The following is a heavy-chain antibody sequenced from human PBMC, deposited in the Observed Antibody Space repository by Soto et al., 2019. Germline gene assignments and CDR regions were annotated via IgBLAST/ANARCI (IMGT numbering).Heavy chain of an antibody. D-gene: IGHD1-7*01. J-gene: IGHJ4*02. V-gene: IGHV4-34*01. CDR2: INHSGST. Sequence: SETLSLTCAVYGGSFSGYYWSWIRQPPGKGLEWIGEINHSGSTNYNPSLKSRVTISVDTSKNQFSLKLSSVTAADTAVYYCARTVSETGTTFDYWGQGTLVTVSS. CDR3: ARTVSETGTTFDY. CDR1: GGSFSGYY.